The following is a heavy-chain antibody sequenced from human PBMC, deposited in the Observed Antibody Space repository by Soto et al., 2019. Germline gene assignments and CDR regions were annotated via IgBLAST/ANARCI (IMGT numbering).Heavy chain of an antibody. Sequence: SETLSLTCAVSGGSVSSGGYSWSWIRQPPGKGLEWIGFVYHSGSAYYNPSLRSRVTISVDRSKNQFSLRLSSVTAADTAVYYCASIPDALDIWGHGTMVTVSS. J-gene: IGHJ3*02. CDR3: ASIPDALDI. CDR2: VYHSGSA. D-gene: IGHD2-2*02. CDR1: GGSVSSGGYS. V-gene: IGHV4-30-2*01.